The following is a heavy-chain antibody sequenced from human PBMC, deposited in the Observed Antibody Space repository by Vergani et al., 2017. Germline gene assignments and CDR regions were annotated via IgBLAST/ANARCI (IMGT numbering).Heavy chain of an antibody. Sequence: EVHLLESGGGLVQSGGSLRLSCAASGFTFDDYAMHWVRQAPGKGLEWVSGISWNSGSIGYADSVKGRFTISRDNAKNSLYLQRNSLRAEDTAVYYCAKGDYGDYKFVDLDYWGQGTLVTVSS. CDR3: AKGDYGDYKFVDLDY. CDR2: ISWNSGSI. J-gene: IGHJ4*02. CDR1: GFTFDDYA. D-gene: IGHD4-17*01. V-gene: IGHV3-9*01.